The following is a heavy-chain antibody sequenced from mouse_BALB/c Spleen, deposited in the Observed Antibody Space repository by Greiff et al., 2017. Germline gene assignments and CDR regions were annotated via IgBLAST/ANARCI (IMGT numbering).Heavy chain of an antibody. J-gene: IGHJ2*01. Sequence: VQLQQSGPELVKPGASVKVSCKASGYAFTSYTMYWVKQRHGKSLEWIGYIDPYNGGTSYNQKFKGKDTVTVDKSSSTAYMHLNSLTSEDSAVYYCARSKYGNYFDYWGQGTTVTVSS. CDR3: ARSKYGNYFDY. CDR2: IDPYNGGT. V-gene: IGHV1S135*01. D-gene: IGHD2-10*02. CDR1: GYAFTSYT.